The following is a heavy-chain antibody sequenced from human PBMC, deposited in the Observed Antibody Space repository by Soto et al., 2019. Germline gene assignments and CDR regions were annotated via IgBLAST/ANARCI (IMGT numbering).Heavy chain of an antibody. J-gene: IGHJ4*02. CDR1: GYTFTSYD. Sequence: QVQLVQSGAEVKKPGASVKVSCKASGYTFTSYDINWVRQATGQGLEWMGWMNPNSGNTGYAQKFQGRVTMTRNTSRSTAYMELSSLRSEDPAVYYCASSHIAVAAYFDYWGQGTLVTVSS. D-gene: IGHD6-19*01. CDR3: ASSHIAVAAYFDY. V-gene: IGHV1-8*02. CDR2: MNPNSGNT.